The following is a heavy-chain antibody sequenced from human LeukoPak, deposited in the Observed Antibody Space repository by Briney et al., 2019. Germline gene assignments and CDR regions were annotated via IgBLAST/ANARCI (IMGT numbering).Heavy chain of an antibody. CDR2: IIPIFGTA. CDR1: GGTFSSYA. V-gene: IGHV1-69*05. Sequence: SVKVSCRASGGTFSSYAISWVRQAPGQGLEWMGRIIPIFGTANYAQRFQGRVTITTDESTSTAYMELSSLRSEDTAVYYCATTRGSYYYYYMDVWGKGTTVTVSS. J-gene: IGHJ6*03. D-gene: IGHD5-24*01. CDR3: ATTRGSYYYYYMDV.